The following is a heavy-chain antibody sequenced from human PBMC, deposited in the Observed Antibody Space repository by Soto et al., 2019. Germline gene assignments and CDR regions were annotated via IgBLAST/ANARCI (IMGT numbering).Heavy chain of an antibody. CDR2: IYHSGRT. D-gene: IGHD5-12*01. CDR3: ARGGSGYDWFDS. J-gene: IGHJ5*01. V-gene: IGHV4-4*02. CDR1: GGSISNNNC. Sequence: QVQLQQSGPGLVKLSETLSLTCAVSGGSISNNNCWVWVRQPPGKGLEWIGEIYHSGRTNYNPSLKSRVSISADKSTNHFSLNLNSVTAADTAIYYCARGGSGYDWFDSWGQGTLVTVSS.